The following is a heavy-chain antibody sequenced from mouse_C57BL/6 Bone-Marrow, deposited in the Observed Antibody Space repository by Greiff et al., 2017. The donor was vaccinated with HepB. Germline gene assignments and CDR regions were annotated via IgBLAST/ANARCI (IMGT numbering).Heavy chain of an antibody. J-gene: IGHJ3*01. D-gene: IGHD2-3*01. V-gene: IGHV1-81*01. CDR3: ANDGYPFAY. CDR2: IYPRSGNT. Sequence: QVQLKESGAELARPGASVKLSCKASGYTFTSYGISWVKQRTGQGLEWIGEIYPRSGNTYYNEKFKGKATLTADKSSSTAYMELRSLTSEDSAVYFCANDGYPFAYWGQGTLVTVSA. CDR1: GYTFTSYG.